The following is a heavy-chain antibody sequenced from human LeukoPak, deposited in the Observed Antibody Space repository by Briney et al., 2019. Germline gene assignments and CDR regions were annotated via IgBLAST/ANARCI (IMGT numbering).Heavy chain of an antibody. V-gene: IGHV4-39*01. J-gene: IGHJ5*02. Sequence: SETLSLTCTVSGGSISSSSYYWGWIRQPPGKGLEWIGRIYYSGSTYYNPSLKSRVTISVDTSKKQFSLKLSSVTAADTAVYYCARKVDTAMVGGNWFDPWGQGTLVTVSS. CDR3: ARKVDTAMVGGNWFDP. D-gene: IGHD5-18*01. CDR2: IYYSGST. CDR1: GGSISSSSYY.